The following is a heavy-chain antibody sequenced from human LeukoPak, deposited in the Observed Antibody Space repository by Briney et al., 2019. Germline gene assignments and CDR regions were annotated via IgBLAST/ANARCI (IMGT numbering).Heavy chain of an antibody. CDR2: ISGSGGST. CDR1: GFTFSSYA. CDR3: ARSIVVVPAAEYI. Sequence: GGSLRLSCAASGFTFSSYAMSWVRQAPEKGLEWVSAISGSGGSTCYADSVKGRFTISRDNSKNTLYLQMNSLRAEDTAVYYCARSIVVVPAAEYIWGQGTMVTVSS. D-gene: IGHD2-2*01. V-gene: IGHV3-23*01. J-gene: IGHJ3*02.